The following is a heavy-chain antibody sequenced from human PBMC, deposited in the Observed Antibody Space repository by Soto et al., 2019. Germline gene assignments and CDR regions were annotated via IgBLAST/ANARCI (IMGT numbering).Heavy chain of an antibody. Sequence: RLSSAGSGFTFRDYYMSWIRQAPGKGLEWVSYISSSSSYTNYADSVKGRFTISRDNAENSLYLQMNSLRAEDTAVYYCARWGRDSCGHGGDYDYGMDVWGQATTVTVSS. V-gene: IGHV3-11*06. CDR2: ISSSSSYT. CDR3: ARWGRDSCGHGGDYDYGMDV. D-gene: IGHD6-19*01. CDR1: GFTFRDYY. J-gene: IGHJ6*02.